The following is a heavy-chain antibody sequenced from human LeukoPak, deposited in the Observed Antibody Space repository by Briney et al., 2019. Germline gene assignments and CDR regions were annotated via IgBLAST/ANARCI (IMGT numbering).Heavy chain of an antibody. Sequence: PSETLSLTCTVSGGSISSYYWSWIRQPPGKGLEWIGYIYYSGSTNYNPSLKSRVTISVDTSKNQFSLKLSPVTAADTAVYYCARGSKDYGDYDPGNFLDWGQGTLVTVSS. J-gene: IGHJ4*02. CDR1: GGSISSYY. CDR2: IYYSGST. V-gene: IGHV4-59*01. CDR3: ARGSKDYGDYDPGNFLD. D-gene: IGHD4-17*01.